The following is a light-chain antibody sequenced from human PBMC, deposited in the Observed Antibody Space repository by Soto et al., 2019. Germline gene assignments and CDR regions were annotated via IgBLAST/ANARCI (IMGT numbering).Light chain of an antibody. Sequence: QSVLTQPASVSGSPGQSITISCTGTSSDVGAYNYVSWYQHHPGKAPRLMVYEIYNRPSGVSSRFSGSKSGNMASLTISGLQAEDEADYYCSSYTISRLFVFGTGTKLTVL. J-gene: IGLJ1*01. CDR3: SSYTISRLFV. CDR2: EIY. CDR1: SSDVGAYNY. V-gene: IGLV2-14*01.